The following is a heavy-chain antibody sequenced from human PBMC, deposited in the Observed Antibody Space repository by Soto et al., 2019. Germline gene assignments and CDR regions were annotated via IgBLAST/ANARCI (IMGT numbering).Heavy chain of an antibody. CDR3: ARDFIGGAGY. J-gene: IGHJ4*02. Sequence: EVQLVESGGGLVQPAGSLRLSCVVSGFTFSSYEMNWVRQAPGKGLEWVSYISSSGTTIYYADSVKGRFTISRDNAKNSLYLHMRSLRAEDTAVYYCARDFIGGAGYWGQGTLVTVSS. D-gene: IGHD1-26*01. CDR2: ISSSGTTI. V-gene: IGHV3-48*03. CDR1: GFTFSSYE.